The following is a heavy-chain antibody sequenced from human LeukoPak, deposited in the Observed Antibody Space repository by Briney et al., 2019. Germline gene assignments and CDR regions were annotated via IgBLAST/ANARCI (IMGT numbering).Heavy chain of an antibody. J-gene: IGHJ5*02. D-gene: IGHD3-10*01. Sequence: SETLSLTCTVSGVSFSDGDYYWSWIRQPPGKALQWIGYISDSGSTYYNPSLNSRITISADTSKNQFSLRLTSVTAADTAVYYCTGDQAGGEWFDPWGQGTLVTVSS. V-gene: IGHV4-30-4*08. CDR1: GVSFSDGDYY. CDR2: ISDSGST. CDR3: TGDQAGGEWFDP.